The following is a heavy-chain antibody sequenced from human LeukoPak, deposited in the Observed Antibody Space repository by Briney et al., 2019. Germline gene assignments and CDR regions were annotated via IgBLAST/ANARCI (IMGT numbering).Heavy chain of an antibody. CDR3: ARWDGWRNYYDSSGYADY. CDR1: GFTFSSYA. Sequence: PGGSLRLSCAASGFTFSSYAMHWVRQAPGKGLEYVSAISSNGGSTYYANSVKGRFTISRDNSKNTLYLQMGSLRAEDMAVYYCARWDGWRNYYDSSGYADYWGQGTLVTVSS. V-gene: IGHV3-64*01. D-gene: IGHD3-22*01. J-gene: IGHJ4*02. CDR2: ISSNGGST.